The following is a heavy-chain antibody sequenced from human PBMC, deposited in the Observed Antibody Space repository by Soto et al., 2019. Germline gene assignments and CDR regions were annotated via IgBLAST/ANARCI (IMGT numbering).Heavy chain of an antibody. D-gene: IGHD3-16*01. J-gene: IGHJ3*02. Sequence: QVQLVESGGGVVQPGRSLRLSCAASGFTFSSYAMHWVRQAPGKGLEWVAVISYDGSNKYYADSVKGRFTISRDNSKITLYLQMNSLRAEDTAVYYWARSWGDAFDIWGQGTMVTVSS. CDR2: ISYDGSNK. V-gene: IGHV3-30-3*01. CDR3: ARSWGDAFDI. CDR1: GFTFSSYA.